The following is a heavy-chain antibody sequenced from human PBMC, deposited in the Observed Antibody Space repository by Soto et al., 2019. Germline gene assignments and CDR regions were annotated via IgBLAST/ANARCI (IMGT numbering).Heavy chain of an antibody. V-gene: IGHV3-23*01. Sequence: EVQLLESGGGLVQPGGSLRLSCAASGFTFSNYGMNWVRQAPGKGLEWVSYISGSGGSTYYADSVKGRFTSSRDNPKKTLYLQMNSLRAEDTALYYCANDLYDPGPLYVIDVWGQGTTVTVSS. D-gene: IGHD2-2*02. CDR3: ANDLYDPGPLYVIDV. J-gene: IGHJ6*02. CDR1: GFTFSNYG. CDR2: ISGSGGST.